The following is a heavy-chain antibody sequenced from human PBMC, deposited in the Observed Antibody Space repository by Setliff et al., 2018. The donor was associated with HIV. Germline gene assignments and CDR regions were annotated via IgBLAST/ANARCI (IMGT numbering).Heavy chain of an antibody. CDR3: ARDPGRYNGMDV. Sequence: GGSLRLSCAASGFTVSSNYMSWVRQAPGKGLEWVSVIYSGGSTYYADSVKGRFIISRDNSKNTLYLQMNSLRAEDTAVYYCARDPGRYNGMDVWGQGTTVTVSS. CDR1: GFTVSSNY. D-gene: IGHD1-20*01. V-gene: IGHV3-66*01. CDR2: IYSGGST. J-gene: IGHJ6*02.